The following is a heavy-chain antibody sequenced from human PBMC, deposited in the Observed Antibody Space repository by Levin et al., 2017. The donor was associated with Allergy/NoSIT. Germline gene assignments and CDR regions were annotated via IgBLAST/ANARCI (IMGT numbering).Heavy chain of an antibody. D-gene: IGHD3-22*01. CDR2: IKSKTDGGTT. V-gene: IGHV3-15*01. Sequence: GGSLRLSCAASGFTFSNAWMSWVRQAPGKGLEWVGRIKSKTDGGTTDYAAPVKGRFTISRDDSKNTLYLQMNSLKTEDTAVYYCTTDNPTSVYYYDSSAVSFDYWGQGTLVTVSS. J-gene: IGHJ4*02. CDR3: TTDNPTSVYYYDSSAVSFDY. CDR1: GFTFSNAW.